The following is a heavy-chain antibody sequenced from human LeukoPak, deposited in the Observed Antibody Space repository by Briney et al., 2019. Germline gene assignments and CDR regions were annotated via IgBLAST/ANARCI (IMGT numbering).Heavy chain of an antibody. CDR2: IYHSGST. CDR1: GYSISSGYY. D-gene: IGHD2-2*02. CDR3: ASIYQTDY. Sequence: SETLSLTCTVSGYSISSGYYWGWIRQPPGQGLEWIGSIYHSGSTYYNPSLKSRVTISVDTSKNQFSLKLSSVTAADTAVYYCASIYQTDYWGQGTLVTVSS. J-gene: IGHJ4*02. V-gene: IGHV4-38-2*02.